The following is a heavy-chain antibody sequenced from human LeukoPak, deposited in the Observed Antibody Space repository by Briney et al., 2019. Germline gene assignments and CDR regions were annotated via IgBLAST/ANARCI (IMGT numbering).Heavy chain of an antibody. CDR3: ARDHVYYYDSSGLVY. D-gene: IGHD3-22*01. Sequence: GSSVKVSCKASGGTFSSYAISWVRQAPGQGLEWMGGIIPIFGTANYAQKFQGRVTITTGESTSTAYMELSSLRSEDTAVYYCARDHVYYYDSSGLVYWGQGTLVTVSS. J-gene: IGHJ4*02. CDR2: IIPIFGTA. CDR1: GGTFSSYA. V-gene: IGHV1-69*05.